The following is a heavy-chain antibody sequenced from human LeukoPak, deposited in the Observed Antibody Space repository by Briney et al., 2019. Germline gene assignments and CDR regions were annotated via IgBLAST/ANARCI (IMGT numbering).Heavy chain of an antibody. D-gene: IGHD3-16*01. CDR1: GFTFSHYS. J-gene: IGHJ4*02. Sequence: GGSLRLSCAVSGFTFSHYSMNWVRQAPGKGLEWVSSISGSSNSIYYADSVKGRFTVSRDNAKNSLFLQMNSLRAEDTAVYYCARDRFGVSRDMGFDYWGQGTLVTVSS. CDR2: ISGSSNSI. V-gene: IGHV3-21*04. CDR3: ARDRFGVSRDMGFDY.